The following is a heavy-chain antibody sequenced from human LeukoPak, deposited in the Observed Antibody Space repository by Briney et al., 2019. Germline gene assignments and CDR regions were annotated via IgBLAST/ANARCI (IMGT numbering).Heavy chain of an antibody. CDR2: IYYSGST. J-gene: IGHJ6*03. V-gene: IGHV4-38-2*01. CDR3: TRVVPAAIASYYMDV. Sequence: SETLSLTCAVSGYSISSGYYWGWIRQPPGKGLEWIGSIYYSGSTYYNPSLKSRVTISVDTSKNQFSLKLSSVTAADTAVYYCTRVVPAAIASYYMDVWGKGTTVTVSS. D-gene: IGHD2-2*02. CDR1: GYSISSGYY.